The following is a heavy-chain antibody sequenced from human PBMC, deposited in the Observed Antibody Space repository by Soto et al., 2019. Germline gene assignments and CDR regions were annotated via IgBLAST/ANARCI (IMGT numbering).Heavy chain of an antibody. V-gene: IGHV4-30-4*01. Sequence: QVRLQESGPKLVRPSQTLSLTCSVSGVYINRGDYYWSWIRQSPGRGLEWIGSIYYNGDTNYNPSLGSRVTMSVDTSKNQFFLDLKSVVAADTAVYFCAREGGDFVQVPSYWGQGTLITVSS. D-gene: IGHD3-3*01. CDR3: AREGGDFVQVPSY. CDR2: IYYNGDT. J-gene: IGHJ4*02. CDR1: GVYINRGDYY.